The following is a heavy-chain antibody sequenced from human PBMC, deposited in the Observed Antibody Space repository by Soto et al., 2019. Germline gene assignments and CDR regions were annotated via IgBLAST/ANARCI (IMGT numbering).Heavy chain of an antibody. D-gene: IGHD3-9*01. CDR3: GGYNVLTGYHRYCLDA. J-gene: IGHJ6*04. V-gene: IGHV2-5*01. CDR1: GFSLSTGGVG. Sequence: SGPTLVNPTQTLTLTCTFSGFSLSTGGVGVGWIRQPPGKAPEWLALIYWNDDKRYSPSLNSRLTTTKDTAKNQVVLTMNNIDHADTPTSHGGGYNVLTGYHRYCLDACGYGTTVAVSS. CDR2: IYWNDDK.